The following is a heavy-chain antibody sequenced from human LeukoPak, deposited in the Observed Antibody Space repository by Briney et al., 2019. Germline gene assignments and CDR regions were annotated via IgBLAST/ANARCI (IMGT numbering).Heavy chain of an antibody. J-gene: IGHJ4*02. D-gene: IGHD6-19*01. CDR1: GFTFSSYA. CDR3: VRRADAAFYFDF. Sequence: GGSLRLSCAASGFTFSSYAMSWVRQAPGKGLEWVSSIRGPSAYTYYSDSLEGRFTMSRDNAKNSLHLQMNSLRAEDTAVYYCVRRADAAFYFDFWGQGTVVSVSS. V-gene: IGHV3-21*01. CDR2: IRGPSAYT.